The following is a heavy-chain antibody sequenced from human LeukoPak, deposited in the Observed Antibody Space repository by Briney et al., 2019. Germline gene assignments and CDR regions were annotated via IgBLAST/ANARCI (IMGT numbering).Heavy chain of an antibody. D-gene: IGHD2-2*01. J-gene: IGHJ4*02. Sequence: PGGSLRLSCAASGFTFSSYSMNWVRQAPGKGLEWVGRIKSKTDGGTTDYAAPVKGRFTISRDDSKNTLYLQMNSLKTEDTAVYYCTTDSPVIVPAAVDYGGQGTLVTVSS. CDR2: IKSKTDGGTT. CDR1: GFTFSSYS. CDR3: TTDSPVIVPAAVDY. V-gene: IGHV3-15*01.